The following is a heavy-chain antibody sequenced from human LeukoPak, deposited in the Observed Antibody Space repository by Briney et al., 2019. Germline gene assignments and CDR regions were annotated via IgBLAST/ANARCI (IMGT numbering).Heavy chain of an antibody. J-gene: IGHJ3*02. D-gene: IGHD3-22*01. CDR3: ARSQGIYYDSSGYSAFDI. CDR1: GDSISSSSYY. Sequence: SETLSLTCTVSGDSISSSSYYWGWIRQPPGKGLECIGSIYYSGSTYYNPSLKSRVTISVDTSKNQFSLKLTSVTAADTAVYYCARSQGIYYDSSGYSAFDIWGQGTMVIVSS. CDR2: IYYSGST. V-gene: IGHV4-39*01.